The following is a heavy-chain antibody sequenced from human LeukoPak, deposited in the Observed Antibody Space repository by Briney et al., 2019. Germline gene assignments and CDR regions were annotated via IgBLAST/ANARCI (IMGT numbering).Heavy chain of an antibody. CDR2: IYYSGST. CDR3: ARGSIAAAEGSHWFDP. V-gene: IGHV4-59*01. J-gene: IGHJ5*02. D-gene: IGHD6-13*01. Sequence: SETLSLTCDVSGGSITQTNYWTWVRQPPGKGLEWIGYIYYSGSTNYNPSLKSRVTISVDTSKNQFSLKVSSVTAADTAVYYCARGSIAAAEGSHWFDPWGQGTLVTVSS. CDR1: GGSITQTNY.